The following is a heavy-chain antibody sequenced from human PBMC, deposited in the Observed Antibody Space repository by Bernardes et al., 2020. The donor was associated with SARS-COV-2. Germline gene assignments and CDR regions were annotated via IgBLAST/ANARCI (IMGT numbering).Heavy chain of an antibody. CDR2: INSDGTTT. Sequence: GGSLRLSCAASGFIFSSHWMHWVRQAPGKGLVWVSRINSDGTTTNCADSVKGRFTISRDNAKNSLYLQMNSLRAEDTAVYFCARESDWNYVFDYWGQGTLVTVSS. J-gene: IGHJ4*02. V-gene: IGHV3-74*01. D-gene: IGHD1-7*01. CDR3: ARESDWNYVFDY. CDR1: GFIFSSHW.